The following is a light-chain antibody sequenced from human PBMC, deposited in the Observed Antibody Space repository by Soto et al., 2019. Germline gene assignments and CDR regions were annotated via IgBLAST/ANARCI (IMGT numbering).Light chain of an antibody. V-gene: IGKV3-20*01. CDR1: QSVRSNH. CDR2: GGS. Sequence: VLAQSPVTLSLSPGGRATLYCRASQSVRSNHLAWYQQKPGQAPRLLIYGGSSRATGIPVRFSGSGSETDFNLTITRLEPEDFAMYYCQQYSRSRTFGQGTKVDIK. CDR3: QQYSRSRT. J-gene: IGKJ1*01.